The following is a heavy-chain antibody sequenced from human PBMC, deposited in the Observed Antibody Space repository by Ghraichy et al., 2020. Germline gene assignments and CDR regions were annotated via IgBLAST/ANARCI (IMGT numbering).Heavy chain of an antibody. J-gene: IGHJ6*02. CDR1: GFTFSGSA. D-gene: IGHD2-2*01. CDR3: TSPLWGWMSSTSCLHCYGMDV. CDR2: IRSKANSYAP. Sequence: GGSLRLSCAASGFTFSGSAMHWVRQASGKGLEWVGRIRSKANSYAPAYAASVKGRFTISRDDSKNTAYLQMNSLKTEDTAVYYCTSPLWGWMSSTSCLHCYGMDVWGQGTTVTVSS. V-gene: IGHV3-73*01.